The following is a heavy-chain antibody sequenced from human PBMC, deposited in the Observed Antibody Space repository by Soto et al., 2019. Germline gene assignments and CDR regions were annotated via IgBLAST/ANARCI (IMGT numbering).Heavy chain of an antibody. V-gene: IGHV1-69*12. D-gene: IGHD1-1*01. J-gene: IGHJ6*02. CDR2: IIPIFNRP. CDR3: ARQLNWNYYYFGMDV. Sequence: QVQLVQSGAKVKKPGSSVKVSCKASGGTFSTYAISWVRQAPGQGLEWMGGIIPIFNRPNYAQKFQARLTIAADESARTASMELSSLRSEATAVYYCARQLNWNYYYFGMDVWGQGTTVTVSS. CDR1: GGTFSTYA.